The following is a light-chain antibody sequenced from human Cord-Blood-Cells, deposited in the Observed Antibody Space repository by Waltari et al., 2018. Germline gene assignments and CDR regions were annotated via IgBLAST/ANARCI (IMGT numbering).Light chain of an antibody. CDR2: GAS. Sequence: EIVMTQSPATLSVSPGERATLSCRASQGVSSNLAWYQQKPGQAPRLLIYGASTRATGIPARFSGSGSGTEFTLTISSLQSEDFAVYYCQQYNNWPYTFDQGTKLEIK. CDR1: QGVSSN. J-gene: IGKJ2*01. CDR3: QQYNNWPYT. V-gene: IGKV3-15*01.